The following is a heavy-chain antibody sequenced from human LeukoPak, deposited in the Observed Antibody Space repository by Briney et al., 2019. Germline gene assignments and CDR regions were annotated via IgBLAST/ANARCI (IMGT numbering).Heavy chain of an antibody. Sequence: SETLSLTCAVYGGSFSGYYWSWIRQPPGKGLEWIGEINHSGSTNYNPSLKSRVTISVDTSKNQFSLNLSSVTAPDTAVYYCARLGGYNFDYWGQGTLVTVSS. CDR1: GGSFSGYY. CDR2: INHSGST. J-gene: IGHJ4*02. D-gene: IGHD1-26*01. V-gene: IGHV4-34*01. CDR3: ARLGGYNFDY.